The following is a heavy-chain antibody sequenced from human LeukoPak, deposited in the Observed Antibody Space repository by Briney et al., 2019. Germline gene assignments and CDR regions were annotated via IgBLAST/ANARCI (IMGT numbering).Heavy chain of an antibody. V-gene: IGHV3-21*01. D-gene: IGHD1-26*01. CDR3: ASRGSYGGGWFDP. CDR2: ISSSSSYI. J-gene: IGHJ5*02. Sequence: PGVSLRLSCAASGFTFSSYSMTWVRQAPGKGLEWVSSISSSSSYIYYADSVKGRFTISRDNAKNSLYLQMNSLRAEDTAVYYCASRGSYGGGWFDPWGQGTLVTVSS. CDR1: GFTFSSYS.